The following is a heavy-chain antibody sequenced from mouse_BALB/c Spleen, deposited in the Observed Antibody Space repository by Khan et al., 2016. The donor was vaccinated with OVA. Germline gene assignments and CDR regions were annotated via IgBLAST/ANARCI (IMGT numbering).Heavy chain of an antibody. V-gene: IGHV3-2*02. D-gene: IGHD1-1*01. CDR2: ISYSGRT. CDR3: ARSVTITTVVATDFDY. CDR1: GYSITSDYA. Sequence: EVQLQESGPGLVKPSQSLSLTCTVTGYSITSDYAWNWIRQFPGNKLEWMGYISYSGRTSYNPSLKSRTSLTRDISKNQFFLQLNSVTTEDTATYYCARSVTITTVVATDFDYWGQGTTLTVSS. J-gene: IGHJ2*01.